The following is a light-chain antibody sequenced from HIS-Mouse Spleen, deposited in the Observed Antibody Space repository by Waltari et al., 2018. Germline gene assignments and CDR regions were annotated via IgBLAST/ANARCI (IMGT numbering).Light chain of an antibody. CDR3: QQYGSSPRT. V-gene: IGKV3-20*01. J-gene: IGKJ2*01. CDR2: GAS. Sequence: EIVLTQSPGTLSLSHGERATISCRASQSVSSSYLAWYQQKPGQAPRLLIYGASSRATGIPDRFSGSVSGTDFTLTISRLEPEDFAVYYCQQYGSSPRTFGQGTKLEIK. CDR1: QSVSSSY.